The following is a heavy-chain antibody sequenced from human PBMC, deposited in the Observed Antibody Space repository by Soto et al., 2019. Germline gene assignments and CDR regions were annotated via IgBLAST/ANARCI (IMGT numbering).Heavy chain of an antibody. Sequence: QVQLQESGPGLVKPSETLSLTCTVSGDSVSKYYWNWIRQPAGKGLEWIGRIYTTRSPNYNPSLKSRVTMSVDTSKHQFSLKLNLSSVTAADTAGYYCARSPAYGDYANLDTWGQGTLVTVSS. CDR3: ARSPAYGDYANLDT. J-gene: IGHJ4*02. CDR2: IYTTRSP. D-gene: IGHD4-17*01. V-gene: IGHV4-4*07. CDR1: GDSVSKYY.